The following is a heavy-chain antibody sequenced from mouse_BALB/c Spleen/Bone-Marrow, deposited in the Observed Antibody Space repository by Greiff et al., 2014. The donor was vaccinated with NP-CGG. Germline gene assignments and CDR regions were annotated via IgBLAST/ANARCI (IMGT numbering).Heavy chain of an antibody. CDR2: ISNGGGST. CDR1: GFTFSSYT. D-gene: IGHD3-1*01. J-gene: IGHJ4*01. V-gene: IGHV5-12-2*01. Sequence: EVKLMESGGGLVQPGGSLKLSCAASGFTFSSYTVSWVRQTPEKRLEWVAYISNGGGSTYYPDTVKGRFTIPRDNAKNTLYLQMSSLKSEDTAMYYCARQLGLRWAMDYWGQGTSVTVSS. CDR3: ARQLGLRWAMDY.